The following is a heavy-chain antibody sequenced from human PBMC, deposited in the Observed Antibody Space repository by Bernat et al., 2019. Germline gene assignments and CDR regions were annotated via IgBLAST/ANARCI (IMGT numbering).Heavy chain of an antibody. D-gene: IGHD6-6*01. Sequence: QVQLVQSGAEVKKPGASVKVSCKASGYTFTCYGISWVRQAPGQGLEWMGWISAYNGNTNYAQKLQGRVTMTRDTSTSTGYMALRSLRPDDTAVDYCARAGHSSSSKDPWGEGALVTVSS. CDR2: ISAYNGNT. CDR3: ARAGHSSSSKDP. V-gene: IGHV1-18*01. J-gene: IGHJ5*02. CDR1: GYTFTCYG.